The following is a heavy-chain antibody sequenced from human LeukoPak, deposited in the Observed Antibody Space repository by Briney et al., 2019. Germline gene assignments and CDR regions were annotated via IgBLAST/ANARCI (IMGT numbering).Heavy chain of an antibody. CDR1: GRTFTNYA. CDR3: GSTGRGYSGYDTNYYYPYGMDV. CDR2: IIPIFGTT. J-gene: IGHJ6*02. V-gene: IGHV1-69*13. Sequence: ASVKVSCKASGRTFTNYAISWVRQAPGQGLEWMGGIIPIFGTTNYAQKFQGRVTIAADESTSTTYMELSSLTSEDAAVYYCGSTGRGYSGYDTNYYYPYGMDVWGQGTTVTVSS. D-gene: IGHD5-12*01.